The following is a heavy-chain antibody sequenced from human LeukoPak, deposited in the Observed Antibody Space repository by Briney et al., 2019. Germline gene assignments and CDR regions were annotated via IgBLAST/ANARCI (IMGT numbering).Heavy chain of an antibody. V-gene: IGHV3-21*01. CDR3: ARDWGSSGWYVPDAFDI. Sequence: TTGGSLRLSCAASGFTFSSYSMNWVRQAPGKGLEWVSSISSSSSYIYHADSVKGRFTISRDNSKNSLYLQMNSLRAEDTAVYYRARDWGSSGWYVPDAFDIWGQGTMVTVSS. J-gene: IGHJ3*02. CDR2: ISSSSSYI. CDR1: GFTFSSYS. D-gene: IGHD6-19*01.